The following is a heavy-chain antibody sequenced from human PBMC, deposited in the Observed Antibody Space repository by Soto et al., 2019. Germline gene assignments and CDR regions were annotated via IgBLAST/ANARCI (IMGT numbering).Heavy chain of an antibody. V-gene: IGHV4-4*02. Sequence: SETLSLTCAVSGGSISSSNWWSWVRQPPGKGLECIGYIYYSGSTNYNPSLKSRVTISVDTSKNQFSLKLSSVTAADTAVYYCARHRTKYSYGRNPYYYYGMDVWGQGTTVTVSS. D-gene: IGHD5-18*01. J-gene: IGHJ6*02. CDR1: GGSISSSNW. CDR2: IYYSGST. CDR3: ARHRTKYSYGRNPYYYYGMDV.